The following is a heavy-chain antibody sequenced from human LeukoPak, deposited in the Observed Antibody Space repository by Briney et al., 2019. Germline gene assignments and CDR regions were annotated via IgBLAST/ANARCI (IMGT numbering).Heavy chain of an antibody. V-gene: IGHV1-3*01. Sequence: ASVKVSCKASGYTFTSYAMHWVRQAPGQRLEWMGWINAGNGNTKYSQKFQGRVIITRDTSASTAYMELSSLRSEDTAVYYCARVLEPYGDLDAFDIWGQGTMVTVSS. CDR2: INAGNGNT. D-gene: IGHD4-17*01. CDR3: ARVLEPYGDLDAFDI. CDR1: GYTFTSYA. J-gene: IGHJ3*02.